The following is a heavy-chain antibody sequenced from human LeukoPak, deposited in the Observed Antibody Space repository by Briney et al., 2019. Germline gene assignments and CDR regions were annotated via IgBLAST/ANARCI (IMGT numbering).Heavy chain of an antibody. CDR3: TRVIVAVPGYFDHFDF. D-gene: IGHD6-19*01. J-gene: IGHJ4*02. CDR1: GFRFTDAW. Sequence: PGGSLRLSCAASGFRFTDAWMNWVRQAPGKGLEWVANINEDGSNKWHLGSVKGRFTVSRDNARNALYLQMNSLRVEDTAVYYCTRVIVAVPGYFDHFDFWGQGALVTVSS. CDR2: INEDGSNK. V-gene: IGHV3-7*01.